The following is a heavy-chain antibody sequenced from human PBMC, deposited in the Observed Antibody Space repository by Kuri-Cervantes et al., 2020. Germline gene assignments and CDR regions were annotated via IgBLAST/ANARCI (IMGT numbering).Heavy chain of an antibody. CDR3: ARDLKRQGYDILTGYYKNAGY. CDR2: ISYDGSNK. CDR1: GSTFSSYA. Sequence: GGSLRLSCAASGSTFSSYAMHWVRQAPGKGLEWVAVISYDGSNKYYADSVKGRFTISRDNSKNTLYLQMNSLRAEDTAVYYCARDLKRQGYDILTGYYKNAGYWGQGTLVTVSS. D-gene: IGHD3-9*01. V-gene: IGHV3-30*04. J-gene: IGHJ4*02.